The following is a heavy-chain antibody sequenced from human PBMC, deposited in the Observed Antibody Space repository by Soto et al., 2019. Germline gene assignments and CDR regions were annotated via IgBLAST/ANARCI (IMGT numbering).Heavy chain of an antibody. CDR3: ARVRGVLRYFDWLLPNDAFDI. CDR1: GYTLTSYY. D-gene: IGHD3-9*01. Sequence: ASVKVSCKASGYTLTSYYMHWVRQAPGQGLEWMGIINPSGGSTSYAQKFQGRVTMTRDTSTSTVYMELSSLRSEDTAVYYCARVRGVLRYFDWLLPNDAFDIWGQGTMVTVSS. V-gene: IGHV1-46*01. CDR2: INPSGGST. J-gene: IGHJ3*02.